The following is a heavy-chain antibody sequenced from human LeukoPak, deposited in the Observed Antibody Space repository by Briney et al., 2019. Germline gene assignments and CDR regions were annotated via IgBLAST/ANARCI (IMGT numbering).Heavy chain of an antibody. V-gene: IGHV3-11*04. CDR1: GFTFSDYY. Sequence: GGSLRLSCAASGFTFSDYYMSWIRQAPGKGLEWVSYISSSGSTIYYADSVKGRFTISRDNAKNSLYLQMNSLRAEDTAVYYCARARLVGATQGNAFDIWGQGTMVTVSS. CDR3: ARARLVGATQGNAFDI. CDR2: ISSSGSTI. J-gene: IGHJ3*02. D-gene: IGHD1-26*01.